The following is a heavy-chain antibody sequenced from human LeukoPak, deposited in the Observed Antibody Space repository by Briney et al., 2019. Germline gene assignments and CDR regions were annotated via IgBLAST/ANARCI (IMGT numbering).Heavy chain of an antibody. V-gene: IGHV4-4*07. CDR1: GGSISSYY. J-gene: IGHJ3*02. CDR3: ARWRDSSSWYNLVFDDAFDI. Sequence: SETLSLTCTVSGGSISSYYWSWIRQPAGKGLEWIGRIYTSGSTNYNPSLKSRVTISVDTSKNQFSLKLSSVTAADTAVYYCARWRDSSSWYNLVFDDAFDIWGQGTMVTVSS. D-gene: IGHD6-13*01. CDR2: IYTSGST.